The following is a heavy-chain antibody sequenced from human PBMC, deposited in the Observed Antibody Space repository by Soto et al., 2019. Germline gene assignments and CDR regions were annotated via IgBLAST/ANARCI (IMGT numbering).Heavy chain of an antibody. J-gene: IGHJ5*02. D-gene: IGHD2-8*01. CDR3: ARDKEDIVLMVYAIQVWFDP. Sequence: GGTNYAQKFQGRVTMTRDTSISTAYMELSRLRSDDTAVYYCARDKEDIVLMVYAIQVWFDPWGQGTLVTVSS. V-gene: IGHV1-2*02. CDR2: GGT.